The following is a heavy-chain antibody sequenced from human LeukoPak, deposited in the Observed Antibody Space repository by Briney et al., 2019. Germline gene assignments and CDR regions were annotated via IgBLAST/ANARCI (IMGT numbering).Heavy chain of an antibody. D-gene: IGHD2/OR15-2a*01. V-gene: IGHV3-9*01. J-gene: IGHJ5*02. CDR3: AKETFNWFDP. CDR1: GFTFDDYA. CDR2: ISWNSGSI. Sequence: GGSLRLSCAASGFTFDDYAMHWVRQAPGKGLEWVSGISWNSGSIGYADSVKGRFTISRDNAKNSLYLQMNSLRAGDTALYYCAKETFNWFDPWGQGTLVTVSS.